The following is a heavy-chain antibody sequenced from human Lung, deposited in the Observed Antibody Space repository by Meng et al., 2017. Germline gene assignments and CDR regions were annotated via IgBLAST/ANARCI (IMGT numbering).Heavy chain of an antibody. V-gene: IGHV1-18*01. D-gene: IGHD6-13*01. CDR1: GYIFTNYD. CDR2: ISVKNGEA. CDR3: ARYVPNGSFWYFDF. J-gene: IGHJ2*01. Sequence: VPHVASGGAAKKPGALTKASCNASGYIFTNYDIRWVRQAPGQGLEWMGWISVKNGEAKYPQNFQGRVTMTTATTTSTAYMELRSLTSDDTAVYYCARYVPNGSFWYFDFWGRGTLVTVSS.